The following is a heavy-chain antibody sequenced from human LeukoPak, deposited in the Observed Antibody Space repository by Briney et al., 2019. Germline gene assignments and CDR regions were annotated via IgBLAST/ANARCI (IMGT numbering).Heavy chain of an antibody. J-gene: IGHJ4*02. CDR3: ARDLRGYDPFDY. CDR1: GYTFTSYG. V-gene: IGHV1-18*01. D-gene: IGHD5-12*01. CDR2: ISAYNGNT. Sequence: VASVNVSCKASGYTFTSYGISRVRQAPGQGLEWMGWISAYNGNTNYAQKLQGRVTMTTDTSTSTAYMELRSLRSDDTAVYYCARDLRGYDPFDYWGQGTLVTVSS.